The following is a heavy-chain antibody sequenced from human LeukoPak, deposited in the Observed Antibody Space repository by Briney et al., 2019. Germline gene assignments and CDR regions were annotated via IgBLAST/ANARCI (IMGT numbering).Heavy chain of an antibody. CDR3: AKDSNGITIVGVVISPHYYYYMDV. Sequence: GGTLSLSCAASGFTFSSYAMSWVRQAPGQGMEWVSAISGSGGSTYYADSVKGRFTISRDNSKNTLYLQMNSLRAEDTAVYYCAKDSNGITIVGVVISPHYYYYMDVWGKGTTVTVSS. CDR2: ISGSGGST. D-gene: IGHD3-3*01. CDR1: GFTFSSYA. V-gene: IGHV3-23*01. J-gene: IGHJ6*03.